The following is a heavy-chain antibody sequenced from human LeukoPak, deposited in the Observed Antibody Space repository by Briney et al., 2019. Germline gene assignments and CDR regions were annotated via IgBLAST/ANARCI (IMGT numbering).Heavy chain of an antibody. D-gene: IGHD2-8*01. J-gene: IGHJ4*02. CDR2: CSDSGGTT. Sequence: GGSLRLSCAASGFTFSSYAMSWVRQAPGKGLEWVSGCSDSGGTTYYADSVKGRFTISRDNSKNTLYLQMSRLRAEDTAVYFCAKDSCTSATCYTDKFYFDSWGQETLVTVSS. CDR1: GFTFSSYA. V-gene: IGHV3-23*01. CDR3: AKDSCTSATCYTDKFYFDS.